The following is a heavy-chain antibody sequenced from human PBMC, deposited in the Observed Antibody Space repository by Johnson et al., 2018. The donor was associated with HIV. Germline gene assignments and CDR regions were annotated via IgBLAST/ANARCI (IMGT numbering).Heavy chain of an antibody. V-gene: IGHV3-48*04. CDR3: ARAYTYGAFDI. CDR1: GFTFDDYG. Sequence: VQLVESGGGVVRPGGSLRLSCAASGFTFDDYGMSWVRQAPGKGLEWVSYISSSGSIIYYADSVKGRFTISRDNAKNSLYLQMNSLRAEDTAVYYCARAYTYGAFDIWGQGTTVTISS. J-gene: IGHJ3*02. D-gene: IGHD5-18*01. CDR2: ISSSGSII.